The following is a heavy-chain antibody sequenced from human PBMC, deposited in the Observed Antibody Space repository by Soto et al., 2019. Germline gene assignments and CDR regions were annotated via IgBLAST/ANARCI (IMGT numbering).Heavy chain of an antibody. CDR3: ARFGMGMDV. D-gene: IGHD3-10*01. CDR1: GFTFSSYW. V-gene: IGHV3-7*03. J-gene: IGHJ6*02. Sequence: PGVSLRLSCVASGFTFSSYWMSWVRQAPGKGLEWVANIKQDGSEKYYVDSVKGRFTISRDNAKNSLYLQMNSLRAEDTAVYYFARFGMGMDVWSQGATVTLSS. CDR2: IKQDGSEK.